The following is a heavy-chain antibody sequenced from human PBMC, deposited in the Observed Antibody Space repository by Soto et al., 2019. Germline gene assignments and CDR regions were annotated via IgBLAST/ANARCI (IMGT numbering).Heavy chain of an antibody. D-gene: IGHD3-10*02. CDR1: GGSISSGDYY. Sequence: SETLSLTCTVSGGSISSGDYYWSWIRQPPGKGLGWIGYIYYSGSTYYNPSLKSRVTISVDTSKNQFSLKLSSVTAADTAVYYCARGTICSGSYYRHCYYYGMDVWGQGTTVTVSS. CDR2: IYYSGST. V-gene: IGHV4-30-4*01. CDR3: ARGTICSGSYYRHCYYYGMDV. J-gene: IGHJ6*02.